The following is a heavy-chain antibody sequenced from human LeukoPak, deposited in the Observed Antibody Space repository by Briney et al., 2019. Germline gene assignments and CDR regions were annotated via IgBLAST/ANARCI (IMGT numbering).Heavy chain of an antibody. Sequence: PGRSLRLSCAASGFTFSSYGMHWVRQAPGKGLEWVAVIWYDGSNKYYADSVKGRFTISRDNSKNTLYLQMNSLRAEDTAVYYCAREGNDWNHAESNGPNWFDPWGQGTLVTVSS. V-gene: IGHV3-33*01. J-gene: IGHJ5*02. CDR3: AREGNDWNHAESNGPNWFDP. D-gene: IGHD1-1*01. CDR2: IWYDGSNK. CDR1: GFTFSSYG.